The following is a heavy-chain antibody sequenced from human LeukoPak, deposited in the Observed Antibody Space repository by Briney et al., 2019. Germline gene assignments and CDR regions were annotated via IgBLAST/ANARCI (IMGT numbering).Heavy chain of an antibody. Sequence: GRSLRLSCAASGFTFSTYAMHWVRQAPGKGLEWVAVISYDGSSKYYADSVKGRFTISRDNSKNTLYLQMNSLRAEDTAVYYCARGGSSWYFYYYYMDVWGKGTTVTVSS. J-gene: IGHJ6*03. CDR1: GFTFSTYA. CDR3: ARGGSSWYFYYYYMDV. CDR2: ISYDGSSK. V-gene: IGHV3-30*04. D-gene: IGHD6-13*01.